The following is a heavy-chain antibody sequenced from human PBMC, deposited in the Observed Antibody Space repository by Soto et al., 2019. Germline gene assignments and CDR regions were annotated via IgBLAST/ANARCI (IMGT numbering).Heavy chain of an antibody. D-gene: IGHD2-15*01. J-gene: IGHJ4*02. CDR1: GYTFCRYW. Sequence: GESLKLSGKGSGYTFCRYWIGWVRHTPGKGLEWMRIIYPGDSDTRYSPSLQGQVTISADKSISTAYLQWGSVKASDTTIYYCARHVGCSCGSCYIDYWGQGTLVTVTS. CDR2: IYPGDSDT. CDR3: ARHVGCSCGSCYIDY. V-gene: IGHV5-51*01.